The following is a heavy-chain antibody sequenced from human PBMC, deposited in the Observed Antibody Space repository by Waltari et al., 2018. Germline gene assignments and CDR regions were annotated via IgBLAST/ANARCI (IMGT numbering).Heavy chain of an antibody. Sequence: QVQLVQSGTEVKKPAASVKVSCQASGDRFTDYHLHWVRLTPGQGLEWLGWINPKNGDTGYALNFLGRVTMTRDTSINTVFMDLSGLRSDDTAVFYCARDPGPIVGAPDYWGQGTLVTVSS. J-gene: IGHJ4*02. CDR1: GDRFTDYH. D-gene: IGHD1-26*01. CDR2: INPKNGDT. V-gene: IGHV1-2*02. CDR3: ARDPGPIVGAPDY.